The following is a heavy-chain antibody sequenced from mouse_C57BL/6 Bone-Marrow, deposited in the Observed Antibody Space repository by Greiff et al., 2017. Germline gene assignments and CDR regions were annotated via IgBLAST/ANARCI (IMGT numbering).Heavy chain of an antibody. CDR1: GFSLTSYG. D-gene: IGHD1-1*01. J-gene: IGHJ1*03. Sequence: VQLQQSGPGLVQPSQSLSITCTVSGFSLTSYGVHWVRQSPGKGLEWLGVIWRGGSTDYNAAFMSRLSITKDNSKSQVFFKMNSLQADDTAIYYCAKKTTVVANGYFDVWGTGTTVTVSS. CDR3: AKKTTVVANGYFDV. V-gene: IGHV2-5*01. CDR2: IWRGGST.